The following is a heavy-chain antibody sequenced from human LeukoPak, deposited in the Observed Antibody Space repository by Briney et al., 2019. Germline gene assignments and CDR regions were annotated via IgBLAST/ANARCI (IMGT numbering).Heavy chain of an antibody. CDR2: IYYSGST. CDR1: GGSISSYY. V-gene: IGHV4-59*08. D-gene: IGHD3-22*01. Sequence: SETLSLTCTVSGGSISSYYWSWIRQPPGKGLEWIGYIYYSGSTNYNPSLKSRVTISVDTSKNQFSLKLSSVTAADTAVYYCARHDYYDSSGAEYFQHWGQGTLVTVCS. CDR3: ARHDYYDSSGAEYFQH. J-gene: IGHJ1*01.